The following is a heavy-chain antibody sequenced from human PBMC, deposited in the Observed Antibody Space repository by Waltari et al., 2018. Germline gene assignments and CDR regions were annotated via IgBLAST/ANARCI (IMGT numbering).Heavy chain of an antibody. J-gene: IGHJ5*02. D-gene: IGHD6-13*01. CDR3: ARASRIAAAGKNWFDP. CDR2: INPSGGST. CDR1: GYTFTSSY. Sequence: QVQLVQSGAEVKKPGASVKVSCKASGYTFTSSYMHWVRQAPGQGLEWMGIINPSGGSTSYAQKFQGRVTMTRDTSTSTVYMELSSLRSEDTAVYYCARASRIAAAGKNWFDPWGQGTLVTVSS. V-gene: IGHV1-46*01.